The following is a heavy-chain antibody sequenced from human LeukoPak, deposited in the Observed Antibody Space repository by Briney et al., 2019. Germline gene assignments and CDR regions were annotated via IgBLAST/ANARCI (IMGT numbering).Heavy chain of an antibody. Sequence: GASVKVSCKASGYTFTSYAMNWVRQAPGQGLEWMGWINTNTGNPTYAQGFTGRFVFSLDTSVSTAYLQISSLKAEDTAVYYCARDSTDYYDSSGYPNWFDPWGQGTLVTVSS. V-gene: IGHV7-4-1*02. D-gene: IGHD3-22*01. CDR2: INTNTGNP. CDR1: GYTFTSYA. CDR3: ARDSTDYYDSSGYPNWFDP. J-gene: IGHJ5*02.